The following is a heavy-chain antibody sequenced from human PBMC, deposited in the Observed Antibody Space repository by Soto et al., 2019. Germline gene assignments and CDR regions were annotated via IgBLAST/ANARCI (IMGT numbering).Heavy chain of an antibody. D-gene: IGHD2-2*01. CDR1: GGSISSYY. V-gene: IGHV4-4*07. J-gene: IGHJ6*02. Sequence: SETLSLTCTVSGGSISSYYWSWIRQPAGKGLEWIGRIYTGGSTNYNPSLKSRVTMSLDTSKNQFSLKLTSVTAADTALYYCARGNCSSPNCYSFSGYYGMDVWGQGTTVTVSS. CDR2: IYTGGST. CDR3: ARGNCSSPNCYSFSGYYGMDV.